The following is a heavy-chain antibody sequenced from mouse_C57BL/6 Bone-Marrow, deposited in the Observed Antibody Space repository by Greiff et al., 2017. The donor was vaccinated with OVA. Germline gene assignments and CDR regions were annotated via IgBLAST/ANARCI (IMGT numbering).Heavy chain of an antibody. Sequence: VQLQQPGAELMKPGASVKMSCKASGYTFTSYWITWVKQRPGQGLEWIGDIYPGSGSTNYNEKFKSKATLTVDTSSSTAYMQLSSLTSEDSAVYYCARRYYGSSYWYFDVWGTGTTVTVSS. J-gene: IGHJ1*03. CDR2: IYPGSGST. V-gene: IGHV1-55*01. CDR3: ARRYYGSSYWYFDV. CDR1: GYTFTSYW. D-gene: IGHD1-1*01.